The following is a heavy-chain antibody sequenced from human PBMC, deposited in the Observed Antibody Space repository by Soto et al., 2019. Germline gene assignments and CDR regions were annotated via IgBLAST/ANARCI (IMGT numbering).Heavy chain of an antibody. V-gene: IGHV3-30-3*01. CDR3: ARDLVQEISPYYYYYGMDV. CDR1: GFTFSSYA. CDR2: ISYDGSNK. J-gene: IGHJ6*02. Sequence: GGSLRLSCAASGFTFSSYAMHWVRQAPGKGLEWVAVISYDGSNKYYADSVKGRFTISRDNSKNTLYLQMNSLRAEDTAVYYCARDLVQEISPYYYYYGMDVWGQGTTVTVSS.